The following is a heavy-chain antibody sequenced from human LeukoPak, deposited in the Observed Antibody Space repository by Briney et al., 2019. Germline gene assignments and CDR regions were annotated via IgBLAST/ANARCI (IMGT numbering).Heavy chain of an antibody. CDR3: ARDPGYYYDSSGYSPHFDI. CDR2: ISYDGSNK. Sequence: PGGSLRLSCAASGFTFSSYAMHWVRQAPGKGLEWVAVISYDGSNKYYADSVKGRFTISRDNSKNTLYLQMNSLRAEDTAVYYCARDPGYYYDSSGYSPHFDIWGQGTMVTVSS. CDR1: GFTFSSYA. J-gene: IGHJ3*02. D-gene: IGHD3-22*01. V-gene: IGHV3-30*04.